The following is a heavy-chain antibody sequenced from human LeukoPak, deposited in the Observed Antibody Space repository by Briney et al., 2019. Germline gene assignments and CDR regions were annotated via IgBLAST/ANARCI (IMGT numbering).Heavy chain of an antibody. V-gene: IGHV3-30*02. Sequence: GGSLRLSGAGSGISFSSYGMHWVRQAPGKGLEWMAFIRSDGSNKYYADSVKGRFTISRDNSKNTLYLQMNSLRAEDTAVYYCARVLDSAWGELGYWGQGTLVTVSS. CDR1: GISFSSYG. D-gene: IGHD6-19*01. J-gene: IGHJ4*02. CDR3: ARVLDSAWGELGY. CDR2: IRSDGSNK.